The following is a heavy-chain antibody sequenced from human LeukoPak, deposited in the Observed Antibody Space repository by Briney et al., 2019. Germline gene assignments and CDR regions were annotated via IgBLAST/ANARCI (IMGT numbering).Heavy chain of an antibody. CDR1: GGSFSGYY. Sequence: PSETLSLTCAVYGGSFSGYYWSWIRQPPGKGLEWIGEINHSGSTNYNPSLKSRVTISVDTSKNQFSLKLSSVTAADTAVYYCARDLGSGIDYWGQGTLVTVSS. CDR2: INHSGST. J-gene: IGHJ4*02. CDR3: ARDLGSGIDY. D-gene: IGHD1-1*01. V-gene: IGHV4-34*01.